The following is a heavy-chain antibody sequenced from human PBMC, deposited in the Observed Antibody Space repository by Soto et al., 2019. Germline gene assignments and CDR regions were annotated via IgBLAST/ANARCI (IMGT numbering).Heavy chain of an antibody. CDR2: ISYDGSNK. V-gene: IGHV3-30*18. D-gene: IGHD2-21*01. CDR1: GFTFSSYG. CDR3: AKDHKFRVMYYYYYMDV. Sequence: GGSLRLSCAASGFTFSSYGMHWVRQAPGKGLEWVAVISYDGSNKYYADSVKGRFTISRDNSKNTLYLQMNSLRAEDTAVYYCAKDHKFRVMYYYYYMDVWGKGTTVTVSS. J-gene: IGHJ6*03.